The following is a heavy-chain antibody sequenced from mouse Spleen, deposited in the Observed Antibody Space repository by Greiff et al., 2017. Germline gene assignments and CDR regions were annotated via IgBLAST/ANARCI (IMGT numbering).Heavy chain of an antibody. V-gene: IGHV1S81*02. CDR2: INPSNGRT. J-gene: IGHJ2*01. CDR3: ATLYYYGTTFDY. Sequence: QVQLKQSGAELVKPGASVKLSCKASGYTFTSYWMHWVKQRPGQGLEWIGEINPSNGRTNYNEKFKSKATLTVDKSSSTAYMQLSSLTSEDSAVYYCATLYYYGTTFDYWGQGTTLTVSS. CDR1: GYTFTSYW. D-gene: IGHD1-1*01.